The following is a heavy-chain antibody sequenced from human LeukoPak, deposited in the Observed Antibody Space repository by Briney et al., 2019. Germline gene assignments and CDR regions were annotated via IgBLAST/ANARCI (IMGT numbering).Heavy chain of an antibody. V-gene: IGHV3-48*04. CDR3: ARVSYYYGSGSYYNPWYFDY. Sequence: PGGSLRLSCAASGFTFSSYSMNWVRQAPGKGLEWVSYISSSSSTIYYADSVKGRFTISRDNAKSSLYLQMNSLRAEDTAVYYCARVSYYYGSGSYYNPWYFDYWGQGTLVTVSS. J-gene: IGHJ4*02. CDR1: GFTFSSYS. D-gene: IGHD3-10*01. CDR2: ISSSSSTI.